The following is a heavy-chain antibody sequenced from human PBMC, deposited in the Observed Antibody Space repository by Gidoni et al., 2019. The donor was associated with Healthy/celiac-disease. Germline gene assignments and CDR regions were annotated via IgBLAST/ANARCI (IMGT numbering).Heavy chain of an antibody. Sequence: EVQLLESGGGLVQPGGSLSLSCAASGFTFSSYAMSWVRQAPGKGLEWVSAISGSGGSTYYADSVKGRFTISRDNSKNTLYLQMNSLRAEDTAVYYCARSIAATVPYFDYWGQGTLVTVSS. CDR3: ARSIAATVPYFDY. J-gene: IGHJ4*02. D-gene: IGHD6-6*01. CDR1: GFTFSSYA. V-gene: IGHV3-23*01. CDR2: ISGSGGST.